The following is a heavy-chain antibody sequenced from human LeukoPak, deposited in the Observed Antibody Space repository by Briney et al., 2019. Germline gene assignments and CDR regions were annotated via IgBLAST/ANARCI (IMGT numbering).Heavy chain of an antibody. V-gene: IGHV3-48*02. CDR1: GFTFSTYS. D-gene: IGHD1-1*01. J-gene: IGHJ4*02. CDR2: ISRYSSNI. CDR3: VRDYQYSLDY. Sequence: GGSLRLSCAASGFTFSTYSMNWVRQAPGKGLEWVSYISRYSSNIHYADSVKGRFTISRDDAKNSLYLQMNSLRDEDTAVYYCVRDYQYSLDYWGQGTLVTVSS.